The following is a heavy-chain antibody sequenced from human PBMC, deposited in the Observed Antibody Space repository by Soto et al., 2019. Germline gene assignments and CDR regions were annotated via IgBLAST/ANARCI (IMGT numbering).Heavy chain of an antibody. CDR3: AKGVATIGVEDYYYGMDV. V-gene: IGHV3-30*18. CDR1: GFTFSSYG. Sequence: RLSCAASGFTFSSYGMHWVRQAPGKGLEWVAVISYDGSNKYYADSVKGRFTISRDNSKNTLYLQMNSLRAEDTAVYYCAKGVATIGVEDYYYGMDVWGQGTTVTVSS. CDR2: ISYDGSNK. J-gene: IGHJ6*02. D-gene: IGHD5-12*01.